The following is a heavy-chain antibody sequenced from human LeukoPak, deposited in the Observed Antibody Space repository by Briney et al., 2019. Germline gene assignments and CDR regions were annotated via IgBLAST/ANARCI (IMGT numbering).Heavy chain of an antibody. J-gene: IGHJ4*02. Sequence: ASVKVSCKASGYTFTRYNFHWVRRAPGQGLEWMGWINPNSGATNYAQKFQGRVTLTSDTSTSTAYMEVNGLRSDDTAVYSCVRGGGTSWFDYWGQGTPVTVSS. D-gene: IGHD6-13*01. V-gene: IGHV1-2*02. CDR3: VRGGGTSWFDY. CDR1: GYTFTRYN. CDR2: INPNSGAT.